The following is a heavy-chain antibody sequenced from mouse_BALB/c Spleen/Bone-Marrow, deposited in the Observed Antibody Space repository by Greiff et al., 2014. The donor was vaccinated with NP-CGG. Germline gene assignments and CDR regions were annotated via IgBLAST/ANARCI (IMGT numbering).Heavy chain of an antibody. CDR1: GFNIKDTY. V-gene: IGHV14-3*02. Sequence: EVQLQQSXAELVKPGASVKLSCTASGFNIKDTYMHWVKQRPEQGLEWIGRIDPANGNAKYDPKFQGKATITADTSSNTAYLQLSSLTSEDTAVYYCARNGNYGAWFAYWGQGTLVTVSA. CDR3: ARNGNYGAWFAY. J-gene: IGHJ3*01. CDR2: IDPANGNA. D-gene: IGHD2-1*01.